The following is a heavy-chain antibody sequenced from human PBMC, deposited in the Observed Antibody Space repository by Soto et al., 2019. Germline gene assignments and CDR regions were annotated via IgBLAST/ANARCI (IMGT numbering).Heavy chain of an antibody. D-gene: IGHD3-10*01. J-gene: IGHJ6*02. V-gene: IGHV4-59*08. CDR3: ARHLHYYGSGSYSPPGGMDV. CDR1: GGSISSYY. CDR2: IYYSGST. Sequence: SETLSLACTVSGGSISSYYWSWIRQPPGKGLEWIGYIYYSGSTNYNPSLKSRVTISVDTSKNQFSLKLSSVTAADTAVYYCARHLHYYGSGSYSPPGGMDVWGQGTMVTVSS.